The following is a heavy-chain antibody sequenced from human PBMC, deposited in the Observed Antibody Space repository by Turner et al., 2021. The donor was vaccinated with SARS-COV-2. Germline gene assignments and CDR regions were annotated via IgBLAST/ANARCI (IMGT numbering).Heavy chain of an antibody. CDR2: IYCSGST. Sequence: EVQLVESGDGLIQPGVSLSLSCAASGFTVSSNYMSWVRRAPGEGLVWGSVIYCSGSTYDADSVKGRCTISRDNSKNTLYLQMNSLRAEDTAVYYCARDRRVWFGELLYGLDVWGQGTTVTVSS. D-gene: IGHD3-10*01. CDR3: ARDRRVWFGELLYGLDV. J-gene: IGHJ6*02. V-gene: IGHV3-53*01. CDR1: GFTVSSNY.